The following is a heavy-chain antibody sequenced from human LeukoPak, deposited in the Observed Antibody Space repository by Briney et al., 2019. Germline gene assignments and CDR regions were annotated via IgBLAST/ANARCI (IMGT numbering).Heavy chain of an antibody. CDR2: MNPNSGNT. J-gene: IGHJ3*02. CDR3: ARVLLGDTGAFDI. D-gene: IGHD1-14*01. Sequence: ASVKVSCKASGYTFTSYDINWVRQAIGQGLEWMGWMNPNSGNTGYAQKFQGRVTMTRNTSISTAYMELSSLRSEDTAVYYCARVLLGDTGAFDIWGQGTMVTVSS. V-gene: IGHV1-8*01. CDR1: GYTFTSYD.